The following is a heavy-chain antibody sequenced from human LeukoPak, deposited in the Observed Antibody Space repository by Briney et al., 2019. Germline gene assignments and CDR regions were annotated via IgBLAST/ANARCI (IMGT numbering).Heavy chain of an antibody. J-gene: IGHJ4*02. Sequence: PGGSLRLSCAASGFTFSDYYMSWIRQAPGKGLEWVSYISSSGSTIYYADSVKGRFTISRDNAKNSLYLQMNSLRAEDTAVYYCARGPGIQLWTHDPTYFDYRGQGTLVTVSS. D-gene: IGHD5-18*01. CDR2: ISSSGSTI. V-gene: IGHV3-11*01. CDR3: ARGPGIQLWTHDPTYFDY. CDR1: GFTFSDYY.